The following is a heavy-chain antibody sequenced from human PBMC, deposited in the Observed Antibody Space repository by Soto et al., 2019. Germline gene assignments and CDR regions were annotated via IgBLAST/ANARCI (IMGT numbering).Heavy chain of an antibody. CDR2: ISGSGGST. CDR3: AKALDYGDYVGLAYFDY. CDR1: EFTFSSYA. D-gene: IGHD4-17*01. J-gene: IGHJ4*02. Sequence: SLRLSCTASEFTFSSYAMSLVRQTPFKLLECVSAISGSGGSTYYADSVKGRFTISRDNSKNTLYLQMNSLRAEDTAVYYCAKALDYGDYVGLAYFDYWGQGTLVTVSS. V-gene: IGHV3-23*01.